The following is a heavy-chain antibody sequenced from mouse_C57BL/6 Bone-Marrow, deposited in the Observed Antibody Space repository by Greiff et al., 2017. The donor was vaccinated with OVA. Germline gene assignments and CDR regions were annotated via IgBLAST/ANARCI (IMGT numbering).Heavy chain of an antibody. D-gene: IGHD1-1*01. Sequence: EVQLVESGGGLVKPGGSLKLSCAASGFTFSDYGMHWVRQAPEKGLEWVAYISSGSSTIYYADTVKGRFTISRDNAKNTLFLQMTSLRSENTAMYYCARVEYYSWYFDVWGTGTTVTVSS. CDR2: ISSGSSTI. CDR3: ARVEYYSWYFDV. V-gene: IGHV5-17*01. CDR1: GFTFSDYG. J-gene: IGHJ1*03.